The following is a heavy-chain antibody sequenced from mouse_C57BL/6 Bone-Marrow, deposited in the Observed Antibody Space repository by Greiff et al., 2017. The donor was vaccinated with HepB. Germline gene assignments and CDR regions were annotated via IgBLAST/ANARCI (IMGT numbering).Heavy chain of an antibody. CDR1: GFTFSSYA. CDR2: ISDGGSYT. V-gene: IGHV5-4*01. CDR3: ARGLRRRSHAMDY. Sequence: EVQRVESGGGLVKPGGSLKLSCAASGFTFSSYAMSWVRQTPEKRLEWVATISDGGSYTYYPDNVKGRFTISRDNAKNKLYLQMSHLKSEDTAMYYCARGLRRRSHAMDYWGQGTSVTVSS. J-gene: IGHJ4*01. D-gene: IGHD2-4*01.